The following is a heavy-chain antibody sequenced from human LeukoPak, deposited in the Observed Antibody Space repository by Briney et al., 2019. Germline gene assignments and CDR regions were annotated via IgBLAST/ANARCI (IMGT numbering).Heavy chain of an antibody. D-gene: IGHD2-21*02. J-gene: IGHJ4*02. CDR3: ASGESIVVVTAPYWPFDY. Sequence: SDTLSLLCTVSGDFISSSSYYWGWIRQPPGKGLEWIGRFYYCGSPYYNPSLKSRVTISVDTSKNQFSLKLSSVTAAGTAVYSCASGESIVVVTAPYWPFDYWGQGTLVTVSS. V-gene: IGHV4-39*01. CDR1: GDFISSSSYY. CDR2: FYYCGSP.